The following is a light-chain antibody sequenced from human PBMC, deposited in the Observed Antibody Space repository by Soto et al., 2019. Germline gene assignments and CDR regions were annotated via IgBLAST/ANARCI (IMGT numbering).Light chain of an antibody. CDR3: QKYDRAPIT. CDR2: SAS. V-gene: IGKV1-27*01. J-gene: IGKJ3*01. CDR1: QDIGYF. Sequence: DIQMTQSPSSLSASVGDRVTITCRASQDIGYFFTWYQQRPGKVPKLIIYSASSVFSGAPSRYSGSGSGTDFTLSIFNLQTEDVATDYCQKYDRAPITFGPGTRVEIK.